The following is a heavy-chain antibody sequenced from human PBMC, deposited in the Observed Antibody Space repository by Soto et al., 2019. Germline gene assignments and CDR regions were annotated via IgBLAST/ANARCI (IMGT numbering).Heavy chain of an antibody. Sequence: PSETLSLPCTFTGDSINSRSYYWGWIRQPPGKGLEWIGSIYYSGRTYNNPSLRSRVPMSIDTSKAQFSLTLKSVTAADTALYFCAGQLTAVVTQAYFDVWGPGSLVTVSS. J-gene: IGHJ4*02. CDR1: GDSINSRSYY. V-gene: IGHV4-39*01. D-gene: IGHD2-21*02. CDR3: AGQLTAVVTQAYFDV. CDR2: IYYSGRT.